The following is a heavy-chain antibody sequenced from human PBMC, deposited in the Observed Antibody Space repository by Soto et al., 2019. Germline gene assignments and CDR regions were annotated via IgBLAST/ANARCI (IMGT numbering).Heavy chain of an antibody. CDR3: AKKVNSGPGSQYFDY. V-gene: IGHV3-23*01. J-gene: IGHJ4*02. Sequence: TGGSLRLSCAASGFTFSSYSMSWVRQAPGKGLEWVSGFRTSGDGGTTYYADSVKGRFTISRGNSKNMLFLQMNSLRAEDTAIYYCAKKVNSGPGSQYFDYWGQGTLVTVSS. CDR2: FRTSGDGGTT. CDR1: GFTFSSYS. D-gene: IGHD3-10*01.